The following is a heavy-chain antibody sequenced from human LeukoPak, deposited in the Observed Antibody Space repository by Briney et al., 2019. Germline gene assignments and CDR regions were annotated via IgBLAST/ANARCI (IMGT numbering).Heavy chain of an antibody. CDR2: IYYSGST. V-gene: IGHV4-59*01. CDR3: ARGYGDFNFDY. D-gene: IGHD4-17*01. Sequence: SETLSLTCTVSGGSISSYYWSWIRQPPGKGREWIGYIYYSGSTNYNPSLKSRVSISVDTSKNQFSLKLSSVTAADTAVYYCARGYGDFNFDYWGQGTLVTVSS. J-gene: IGHJ4*02. CDR1: GGSISSYY.